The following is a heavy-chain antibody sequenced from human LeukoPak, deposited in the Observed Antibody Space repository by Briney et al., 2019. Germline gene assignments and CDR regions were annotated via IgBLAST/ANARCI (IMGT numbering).Heavy chain of an antibody. D-gene: IGHD2-15*01. CDR1: GLTFSDYY. V-gene: IGHV3-11*01. CDR2: ISSSGSTI. Sequence: PGGSLRLSCAASGLTFSDYYMSWIRQAPGKGLEWASYISSSGSTIYYADSVKGRFTISRDNAKNSLYLQTNSLRAEDTAVYYCAREKSSGGSCLDYWGQGTLVTVSS. J-gene: IGHJ4*02. CDR3: AREKSSGGSCLDY.